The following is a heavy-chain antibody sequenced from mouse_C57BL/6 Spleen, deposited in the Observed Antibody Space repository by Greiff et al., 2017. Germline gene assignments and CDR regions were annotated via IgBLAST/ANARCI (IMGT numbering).Heavy chain of an antibody. V-gene: IGHV5-4*01. CDR2: ISDGGSYT. Sequence: EVQRVESGGGLVKPGGSLKLSCAASGFTFSSYAMSWVRQTPEKRLEWVATISDGGSYTYYPDNVKGRFTISRDNAKNNLYLQMSHLKSEDTAMYYCARDYGSSYGFDYWGQGTTLTVSS. CDR1: GFTFSSYA. J-gene: IGHJ2*01. CDR3: ARDYGSSYGFDY. D-gene: IGHD1-1*01.